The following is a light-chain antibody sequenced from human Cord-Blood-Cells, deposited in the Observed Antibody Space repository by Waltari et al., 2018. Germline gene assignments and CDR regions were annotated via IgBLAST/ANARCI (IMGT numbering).Light chain of an antibody. CDR2: DAS. CDR3: QQERT. CDR1: QSVSSY. Sequence: DIVLTQSPATLSLSPGDRATLSCRASQSVSSYLAWYQQKPGQAPRLLIYDASNRATGIPARFSGSGSGTDFTLTISSLEPEDFAVYYCQQERTFGQGTKLEIK. V-gene: IGKV3-11*01. J-gene: IGKJ2*01.